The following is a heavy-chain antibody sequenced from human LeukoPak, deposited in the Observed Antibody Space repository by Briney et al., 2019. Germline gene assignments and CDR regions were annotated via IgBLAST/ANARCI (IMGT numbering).Heavy chain of an antibody. D-gene: IGHD3-16*02. CDR2: INPNSGGT. CDR1: GYTLTGYY. CDR3: ARAYYVWGSYRQFDY. V-gene: IGHV1-2*02. Sequence: ASVKVSCKASGYTLTGYYMHWVRQAPGQGLEWMGWINPNSGGTNYAQKFQGRVAMTRDTSISTAYMELSRLRSDDTAVYYCARAYYVWGSYRQFDYWGQGTLVTVSS. J-gene: IGHJ4*02.